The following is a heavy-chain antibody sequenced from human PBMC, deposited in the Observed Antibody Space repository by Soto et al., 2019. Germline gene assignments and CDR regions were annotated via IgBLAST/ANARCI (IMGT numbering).Heavy chain of an antibody. J-gene: IGHJ4*02. CDR2: ISGSGIST. CDR1: GFTVSSYA. D-gene: IGHD6-13*01. CDR3: AKGGSSSRYTYLDC. Sequence: EVQLLESGGGLVQPGGSLRLSCAASGFTVSSYAMDWVRQAPGKGLEWVSAISGSGISTYYADSVKGRFTISRDASRNTLYLQMNSLRAEDKAVYYCAKGGSSSRYTYLDCWGQGTLVTVSS. V-gene: IGHV3-23*01.